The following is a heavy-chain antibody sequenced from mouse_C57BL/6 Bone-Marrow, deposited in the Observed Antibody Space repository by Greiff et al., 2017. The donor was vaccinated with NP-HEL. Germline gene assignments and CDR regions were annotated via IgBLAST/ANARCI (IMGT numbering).Heavy chain of an antibody. V-gene: IGHV5-6*01. J-gene: IGHJ3*01. Sequence: EVQRVESGGDLVKPGGSLKLSCAASGFTFSSYGMSWVRQTPDKRLEWVATISSGGSYTYYPDSVKGRFTISRDNAKNTLYLQMSSLKSEDTAMYYCARRRYGSSDVPFAYWGQGTLVTVSA. CDR3: ARRRYGSSDVPFAY. D-gene: IGHD1-1*01. CDR2: ISSGGSYT. CDR1: GFTFSSYG.